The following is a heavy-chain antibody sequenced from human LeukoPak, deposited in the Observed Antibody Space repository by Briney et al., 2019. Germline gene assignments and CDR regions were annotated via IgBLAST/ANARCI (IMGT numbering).Heavy chain of an antibody. Sequence: GASVKVSCKASGYMFIAQYIHWVRQAPGKGLEWMGWFNPNSGGTYYAQKFQGRVTLTRDTSISTAYMELRRLRSDDTAVYYCARAGPSELSGEGYLDYWGQGTLVTVSS. CDR2: FNPNSGGT. V-gene: IGHV1-2*02. D-gene: IGHD1-14*01. CDR1: GYMFIAQY. J-gene: IGHJ4*02. CDR3: ARAGPSELSGEGYLDY.